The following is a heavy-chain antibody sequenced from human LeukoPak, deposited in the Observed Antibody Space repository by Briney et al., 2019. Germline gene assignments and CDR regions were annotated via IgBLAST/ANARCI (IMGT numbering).Heavy chain of an antibody. CDR1: GGSFGGYY. V-gene: IGHV4-34*01. CDR3: ARVGYCSGGSCYTIDY. J-gene: IGHJ4*02. D-gene: IGHD2-15*01. CDR2: INHSGST. Sequence: PSETLSLTCAVYGGSFGGYYWSWIRQPPGKGLEWIGEINHSGSTNYNPSLKSRVTISVDTSKNQFSLKLSSVTAADTAVYYCARVGYCSGGSCYTIDYWGQGTLVTVSS.